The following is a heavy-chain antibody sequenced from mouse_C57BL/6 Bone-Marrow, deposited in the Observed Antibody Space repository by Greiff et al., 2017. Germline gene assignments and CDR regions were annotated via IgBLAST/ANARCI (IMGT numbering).Heavy chain of an antibody. V-gene: IGHV10-1*01. CDR1: GFSFNTYA. D-gene: IGHD3-2*02. Sequence: EVKLVESGGGLVQPKGSLKLSCAASGFSFNTYAMNWVRQAPGKGLEWVARIRSKSNNYATYYADSVKDRFTISRDDSESMLYLQMNNLNTKDTARYTCVGLSIDSSGCVAEGDYWGQGTSVTVSS. CDR2: IRSKSNNYAT. J-gene: IGHJ4*01. CDR3: VGLSIDSSGCVAEGDY.